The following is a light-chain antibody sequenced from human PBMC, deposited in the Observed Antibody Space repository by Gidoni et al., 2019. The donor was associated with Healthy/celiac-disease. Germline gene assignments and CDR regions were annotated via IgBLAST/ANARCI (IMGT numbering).Light chain of an antibody. V-gene: IGLV3-21*02. CDR3: QVWDSSSDWV. CDR2: DDS. CDR1: NIGSKS. J-gene: IGLJ3*02. Sequence: SYVLTQPPSVSVAPGQTARITCGGNNIGSKSVHWYQQQPGQAPVLVVYDDSERPSGIPERFSGSNAGNTATLTISRVEAGDEADYYCQVWDSSSDWVFGGGTKLTVX.